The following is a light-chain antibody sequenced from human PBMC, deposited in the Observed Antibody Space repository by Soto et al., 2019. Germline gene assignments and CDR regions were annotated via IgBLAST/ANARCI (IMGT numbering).Light chain of an antibody. V-gene: IGKV3-20*01. CDR2: GAS. J-gene: IGKJ1*01. Sequence: EIGLTHSPGTLSLSPGERATLSCRARQSVSNNFLAWYQQKPGQAPRLLIYGASSRATGIPDRFSGSGSGTDFTLTISRLEPEYFAVYYCQQYGRSRWTFGQGTKVDIK. CDR1: QSVSNNF. CDR3: QQYGRSRWT.